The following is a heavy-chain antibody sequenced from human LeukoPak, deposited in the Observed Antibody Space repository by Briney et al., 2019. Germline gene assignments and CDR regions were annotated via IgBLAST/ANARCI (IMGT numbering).Heavy chain of an antibody. D-gene: IGHD3-3*01. V-gene: IGHV4-59*01. CDR2: IYYSGST. CDR1: GGSISSYY. CDR3: ARAGYYDFWSGYIDY. Sequence: SETLSLTCTVSGGSISSYYWSWIRQPPGKGLEWIGYIYYSGSTNYNPSLKSRVTISVDTSKNQFSLKLSSVTAADTAVYYCARAGYYDFWSGYIDYWGQGTLVTVSS. J-gene: IGHJ4*02.